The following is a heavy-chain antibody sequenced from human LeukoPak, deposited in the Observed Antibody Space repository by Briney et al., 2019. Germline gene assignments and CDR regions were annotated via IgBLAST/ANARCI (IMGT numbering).Heavy chain of an antibody. J-gene: IGHJ6*03. Sequence: GESLKISCKGSGYSFSTYWIGWVRQMPGKGLEYMGIIYPGDSETRYSPSLQGQVTISVDKSISTAYLQWSSLKASDTAMYYCARLHTLDPYYYYYYMDVWGKGTTVTVSS. CDR1: GYSFSTYW. CDR3: ARLHTLDPYYYYYYMDV. D-gene: IGHD3-16*01. V-gene: IGHV5-51*01. CDR2: IYPGDSET.